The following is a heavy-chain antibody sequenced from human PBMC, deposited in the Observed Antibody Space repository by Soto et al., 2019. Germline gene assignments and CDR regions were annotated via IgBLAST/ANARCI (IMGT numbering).Heavy chain of an antibody. V-gene: IGHV6-1*01. J-gene: IGHJ4*02. CDR1: GDSVSSNSAA. D-gene: IGHD4-17*01. CDR2: TYYRSKWYN. Sequence: SQTLSLTCAISGDSVSSNSAAWNWIRQSPSRGLEWLGRTYYRSKWYNDYAVSVKSRITINPDTSKNQFSLQLNSVTPEDTAVYYCARDLDPHGTVTIHFYYWGQGTLVTVSS. CDR3: ARDLDPHGTVTIHFYY.